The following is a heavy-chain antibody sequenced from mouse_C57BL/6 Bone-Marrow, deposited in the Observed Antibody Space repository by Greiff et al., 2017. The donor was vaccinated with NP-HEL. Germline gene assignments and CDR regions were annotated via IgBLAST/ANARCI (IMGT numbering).Heavy chain of an antibody. V-gene: IGHV1-15*01. D-gene: IGHD2-2*01. CDR1: GYTFTDYE. CDR3: TTMVRAWFAY. J-gene: IGHJ3*01. CDR2: IDPETGGT. Sequence: VQLQQSGAELVRPGASVTLSCKASGYTFTDYEMHWVKQTPVHGLEWIGAIDPETGGTAYNQKFKGKAILTADKSSSTAYMELRSLTSEDSAVYYCTTMVRAWFAYWGQGTLVTVSA.